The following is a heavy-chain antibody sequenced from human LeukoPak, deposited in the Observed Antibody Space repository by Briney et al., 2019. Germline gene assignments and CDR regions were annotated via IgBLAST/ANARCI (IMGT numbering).Heavy chain of an antibody. CDR2: IKPDGSEK. V-gene: IGHV3-7*01. D-gene: IGHD1-26*01. CDR3: ARDTVGATDY. J-gene: IGHJ4*02. CDR1: GFTFSSYS. Sequence: PGGSLRLSCAASGFTFSSYSMNWVRQAPGKGLEWVANIKPDGSEKYYVDSVKGRFTISRDNAKKSLYLQMNSLRVEDTALYYCARDTVGATDYWGQGTLVTVSS.